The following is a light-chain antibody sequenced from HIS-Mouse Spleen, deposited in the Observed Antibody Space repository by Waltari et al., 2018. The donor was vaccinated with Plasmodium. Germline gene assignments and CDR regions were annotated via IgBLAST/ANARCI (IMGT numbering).Light chain of an antibody. V-gene: IGKV4-1*01. CDR3: QQYYSTPLT. J-gene: IGKJ4*01. Sequence: DLVLTPSLEPLAVSVRERATIDWRSSQSVLYSSNNKNYLAWYQQKPGQPPKLLIYWASTRESGVPDRFSGSGSGTDFTLTISSLQAEDVAVYYCQQYYSTPLTFGGGTKVEIK. CDR2: WAS. CDR1: QSVLYSSNNKNY.